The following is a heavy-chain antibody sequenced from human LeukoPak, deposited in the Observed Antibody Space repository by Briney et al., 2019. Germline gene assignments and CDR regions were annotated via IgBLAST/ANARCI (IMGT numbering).Heavy chain of an antibody. Sequence: ASVKVSCKASGYTFTNYDINWVRQATVQGLEWIGWFNPNSGNTGYAQKFQDRVTITINTSINTAYMELNSLKSEDTGMYYCARNFGEDYWGQGTLVTVSS. V-gene: IGHV1-8*03. J-gene: IGHJ4*02. D-gene: IGHD3-16*01. CDR3: ARNFGEDY. CDR1: GYTFTNYD. CDR2: FNPNSGNT.